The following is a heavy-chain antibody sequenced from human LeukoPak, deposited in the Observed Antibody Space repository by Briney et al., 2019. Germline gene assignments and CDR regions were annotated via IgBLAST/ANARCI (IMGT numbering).Heavy chain of an antibody. D-gene: IGHD3-22*01. CDR1: GGSINSYY. CDR2: IYTSGST. CDR3: ARDLGYDSSGYYGGDAFDI. V-gene: IGHV4-4*07. J-gene: IGHJ3*02. Sequence: PSETLSLTCTVSGGSINSYYWSWIRQPAGKGLEWIGRIYTSGSTNYNPSLKSRVTMSVDTSKNQFSLKLSSVTAADTAVYYCARDLGYDSSGYYGGDAFDIWGQGTMVTVSS.